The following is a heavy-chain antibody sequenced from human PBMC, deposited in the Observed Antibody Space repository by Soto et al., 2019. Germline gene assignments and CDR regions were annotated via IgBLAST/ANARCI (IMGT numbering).Heavy chain of an antibody. CDR1: GGSIGSDGYY. CDR3: ARAGDCSSTSCSPVPYYYYYYMDV. J-gene: IGHJ6*03. Sequence: SETLSLTCTVSGGSIGSDGYYWSWIRQHPGKGLEWIGYIYYSGSTYYNPSLKSRVTISVDTSKNQFSLKLSSVTAADTAVYYCARAGDCSSTSCSPVPYYYYYYMDVWGKGTTVTVSS. V-gene: IGHV4-31*03. CDR2: IYYSGST. D-gene: IGHD2-2*01.